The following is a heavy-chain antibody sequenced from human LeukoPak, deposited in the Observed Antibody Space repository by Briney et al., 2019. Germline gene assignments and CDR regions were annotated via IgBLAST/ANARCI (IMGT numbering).Heavy chain of an antibody. Sequence: PSETLSLSCSVSGDSFDNSYCWTWVRQPPGKRPEWIGTIYSSVYTYYNPSLRSRATISGDTSKNLLSLKLISVTAADTAVYYCARGSDDYKLGNHWGHGTLVTVSS. CDR3: ARGSDDYKLGNH. D-gene: IGHD5-24*01. CDR1: GDSFDNSYC. CDR2: IYSSVYT. V-gene: IGHV4-39*01. J-gene: IGHJ5*02.